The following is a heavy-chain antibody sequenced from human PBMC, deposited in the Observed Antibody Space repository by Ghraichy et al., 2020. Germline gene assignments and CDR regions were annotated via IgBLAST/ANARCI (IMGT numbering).Heavy chain of an antibody. D-gene: IGHD5-24*01. CDR1: GGTFSSYA. Sequence: SVKVSCKASGGTFSSYAISWVRQAPGQGLEWMGGIIPIFGTANYAQKFQGRVTITADESTSTAYMELSSLRSEDTAVYYCAREDGDGYNSFGQSDYWGQGTLVTVSS. CDR3: AREDGDGYNSFGQSDY. V-gene: IGHV1-69*13. J-gene: IGHJ4*02. CDR2: IIPIFGTA.